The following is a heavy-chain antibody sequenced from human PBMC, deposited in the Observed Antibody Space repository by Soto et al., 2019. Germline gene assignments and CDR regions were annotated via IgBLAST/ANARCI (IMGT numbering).Heavy chain of an antibody. CDR3: AKGSFGFDY. Sequence: PGGSLRLSRAASGVTFTSYAMTWVRQVPGEGLQWVSSISKSGDSTYYADSVKGRFTTSRDNSKNTLYLQMNSLRAEDTAIYYCAKGSFGFDYWGQGTLVTVSS. J-gene: IGHJ4*02. D-gene: IGHD3-10*01. CDR2: ISKSGDST. V-gene: IGHV3-23*01. CDR1: GVTFTSYA.